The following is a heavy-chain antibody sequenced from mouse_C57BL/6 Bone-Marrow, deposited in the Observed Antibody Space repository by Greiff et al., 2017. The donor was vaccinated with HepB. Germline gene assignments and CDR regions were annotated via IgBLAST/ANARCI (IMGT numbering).Heavy chain of an antibody. CDR2: IDPENGDT. CDR1: GFNIKDDY. D-gene: IGHD1-1*01. Sequence: EVQLQQSGAELVRPGASVKLSCTASGFNIKDDYMHWVKQRPEQGLEWIGWIDPENGDTEYASKFQGKATITADTSSTTAYLQLSSLTSEDTAVYYCTPYYYGSSYDAMDYWGQGTSVTVSS. CDR3: TPYYYGSSYDAMDY. J-gene: IGHJ4*01. V-gene: IGHV14-4*01.